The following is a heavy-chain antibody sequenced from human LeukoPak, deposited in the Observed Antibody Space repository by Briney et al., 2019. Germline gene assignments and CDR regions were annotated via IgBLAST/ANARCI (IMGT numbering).Heavy chain of an antibody. J-gene: IGHJ3*02. Sequence: ASVKVSCKVSGYTLTELSMHWVRQAPGKGLEWMGGFDPEDGETTYAQKFQGRVTMTEDTSTDTAYMELSSLRSEDTAVYYCVTGYYDSSGYFYLLAFDIWGQGTMVTVSS. D-gene: IGHD3-22*01. V-gene: IGHV1-24*01. CDR1: GYTLTELS. CDR3: VTGYYDSSGYFYLLAFDI. CDR2: FDPEDGET.